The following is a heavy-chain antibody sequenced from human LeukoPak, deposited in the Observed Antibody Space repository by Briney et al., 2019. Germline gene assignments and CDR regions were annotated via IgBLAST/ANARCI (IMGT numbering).Heavy chain of an antibody. CDR1: GVSISSYD. CDR3: ARVSSSWYQDWYFDL. J-gene: IGHJ2*01. CDR2: IYTSGST. Sequence: SETLSLTCTVSGVSISSYDWSWIRQPAGKGLEWIGRIYTSGSTNYNPSLKSRVTMSVDMSNNHFSLKLSSMIAADTTVYYCARVSSSWYQDWYFDLWGRGTLVTVPS. D-gene: IGHD6-13*01. V-gene: IGHV4-4*07.